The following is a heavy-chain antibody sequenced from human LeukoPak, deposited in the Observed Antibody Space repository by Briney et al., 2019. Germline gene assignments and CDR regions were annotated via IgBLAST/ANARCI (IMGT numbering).Heavy chain of an antibody. V-gene: IGHV4-39*01. D-gene: IGHD3-10*01. Sequence: PSETLSLTCTVSGGSISSSSYYWGWIRQPPGKGLEWIGSIYYSGSTYYNPSLKSRVTISVDTSKNQFSLKLSSVTAADTAVYYCARQSDYGSGTGGLYYYYGMDVWGQGTTVTVSS. CDR1: GGSISSSSYY. J-gene: IGHJ6*02. CDR3: ARQSDYGSGTGGLYYYYGMDV. CDR2: IYYSGST.